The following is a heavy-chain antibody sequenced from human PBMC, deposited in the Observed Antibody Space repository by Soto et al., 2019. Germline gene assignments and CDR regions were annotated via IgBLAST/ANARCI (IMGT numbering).Heavy chain of an antibody. CDR3: ARAVGQVDS. Sequence: QVQLQESGPGLLKPSQTLSLTCTVSGASMSSGGYYWSWIRQHPGQGLEYIGHIHHSGSTYYNSSLQSRLSISLDMSKSQFSLNLSSVTAADTAVYYCARAVGQVDSWGQGTLVTVSS. J-gene: IGHJ4*02. CDR1: GASMSSGGYY. CDR2: IHHSGST. V-gene: IGHV4-31*03. D-gene: IGHD1-26*01.